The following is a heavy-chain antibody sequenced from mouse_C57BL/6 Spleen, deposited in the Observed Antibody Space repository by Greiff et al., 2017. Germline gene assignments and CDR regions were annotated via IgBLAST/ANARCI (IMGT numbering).Heavy chain of an antibody. V-gene: IGHV1-15*01. D-gene: IGHD1-1*01. CDR1: GYTFTDYE. Sequence: QVQLQQSGAELVRPGASVTLSCKASGYTFTDYEMHWVKQTPVHGLEWIGAIDPDTGGTAYNQKFKGKAILTADTSSSTAYMELRSLTSEDSAVYYCTGWAYYDGSYFDYWGQGTTLTVSS. CDR2: IDPDTGGT. J-gene: IGHJ2*01. CDR3: TGWAYYDGSYFDY.